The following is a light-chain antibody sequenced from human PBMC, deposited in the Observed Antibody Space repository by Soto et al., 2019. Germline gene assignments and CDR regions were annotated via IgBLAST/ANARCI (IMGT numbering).Light chain of an antibody. CDR2: DAS. CDR1: QSVTTW. Sequence: DIRMTQSPSTLSASVGDRVTITCRASQSVTTWLAWFQQKPGQAPRLLIYDASSFESGVPSRFTGSGSGTEFTLTISSLQPDDFATYYCQQYSSNLLTFGGGTKVEIK. J-gene: IGKJ4*01. CDR3: QQYSSNLLT. V-gene: IGKV1-5*01.